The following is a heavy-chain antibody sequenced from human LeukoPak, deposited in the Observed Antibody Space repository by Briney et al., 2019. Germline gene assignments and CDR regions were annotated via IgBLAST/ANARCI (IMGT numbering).Heavy chain of an antibody. CDR3: ARDAKYYYGSRTFFFFEY. V-gene: IGHV4-4*07. J-gene: IGHJ4*02. D-gene: IGHD3-10*01. CDR2: IDTSGTT. Sequence: SETLSLTCTVSGGSFTSYYWSWIRQPAGKGLEWIGHIDTSGTTNYNPSLKSRVTMSTDTSKNQFSLKLSSVTAADTAIYYCARDAKYYYGSRTFFFFEYWGQGTLLTVSS. CDR1: GGSFTSYY.